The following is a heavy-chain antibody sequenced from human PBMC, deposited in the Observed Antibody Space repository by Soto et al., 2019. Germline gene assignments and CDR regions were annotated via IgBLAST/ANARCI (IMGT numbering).Heavy chain of an antibody. D-gene: IGHD3-3*01. CDR3: ARPSGGRIRYLEPFDY. Sequence: QVQLVQSGAEVKKPGSSVKVSCKVSGGTFSRFAVTWVRQAPGQGLEWMGGIIPIFGTANYAQKVQGRVSINAYESTSTVYMELSSLKSEDTAVYYCARPSGGRIRYLEPFDYWGQGTQVTVSS. CDR1: GGTFSRFA. V-gene: IGHV1-69*01. J-gene: IGHJ4*02. CDR2: IIPIFGTA.